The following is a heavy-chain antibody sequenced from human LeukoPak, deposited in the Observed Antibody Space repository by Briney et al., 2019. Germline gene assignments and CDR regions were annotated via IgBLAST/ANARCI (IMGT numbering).Heavy chain of an antibody. D-gene: IGHD3-9*01. Sequence: SETLSLTCTVSGGSISSYYWSWIRQPAGKGLEWIGRIYTSGSTNYNPSLKSRVTMSVDTSKNQFSLKLSSVTAADTAVYYCARGLYDILTGYYGHWGQGTLVTVSS. CDR3: ARGLYDILTGYYGH. V-gene: IGHV4-4*07. CDR1: GGSISSYY. J-gene: IGHJ4*02. CDR2: IYTSGST.